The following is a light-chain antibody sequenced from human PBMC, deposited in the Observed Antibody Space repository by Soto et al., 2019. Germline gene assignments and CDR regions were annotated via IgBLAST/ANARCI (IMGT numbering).Light chain of an antibody. V-gene: IGKV1D-13*01. CDR3: QQFNNYPPYT. Sequence: AIQLTQSPSSLSASVGDRVTITCRVSQGISSALAWYQQKPGKAPKLLIYDASSLESGVPSRFSGSGSGTDFTLTISSLQPEDFATYYCQQFNNYPPYTFDQGTKLEIK. J-gene: IGKJ2*01. CDR2: DAS. CDR1: QGISSA.